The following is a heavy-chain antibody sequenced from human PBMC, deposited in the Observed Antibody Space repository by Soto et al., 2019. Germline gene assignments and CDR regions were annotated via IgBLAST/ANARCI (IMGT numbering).Heavy chain of an antibody. CDR3: AREGWPLLQSGMDV. V-gene: IGHV3-48*02. J-gene: IGHJ6*02. Sequence: EVQLVESGGGLIQRGGSLRLSCAASGFTFGHYSMNWVRQAPGKGPEWVSYISSDNRTINYADSVKGQFIITRDNAKKSLYLQMHSLRDEDAAVYYCAREGWPLLQSGMDVWGQGTTVTVSS. CDR1: GFTFGHYS. D-gene: IGHD2-15*01. CDR2: ISSDNRTI.